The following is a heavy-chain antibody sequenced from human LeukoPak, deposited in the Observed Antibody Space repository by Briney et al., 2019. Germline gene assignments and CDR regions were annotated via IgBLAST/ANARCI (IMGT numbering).Heavy chain of an antibody. V-gene: IGHV4-34*01. CDR1: GGSFSGYY. J-gene: IGHJ4*02. D-gene: IGHD3-22*01. CDR2: INHSGST. CDR3: ARGTPPPTYYYDSSGYYYFDY. Sequence: SETLSLTCAVYGGSFSGYYWSWIRQPLGKGLEWIGEINHSGSTNYNPSLKSRVTISVDTSKNQFSLKLSSVTAADTAVYYCARGTPPPTYYYDSSGYYYFDYWGQGTLVTVSS.